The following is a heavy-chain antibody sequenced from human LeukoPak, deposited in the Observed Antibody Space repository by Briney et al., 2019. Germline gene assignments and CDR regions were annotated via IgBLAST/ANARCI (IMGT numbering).Heavy chain of an antibody. D-gene: IGHD4-23*01. CDR1: RGSISSYY. CDR3: ARGHDYGGRKWYYFDY. V-gene: IGHV4-59*01. Sequence: SETLSLTCTVSRGSISSYYWSWIRQPPGQGLEWIGYIYYSGSTNYNPSLKSRVTISVDTSKSQFSLKLSSVTAADTAVYYCARGHDYGGRKWYYFDYWGQGTLVTVSS. J-gene: IGHJ4*02. CDR2: IYYSGST.